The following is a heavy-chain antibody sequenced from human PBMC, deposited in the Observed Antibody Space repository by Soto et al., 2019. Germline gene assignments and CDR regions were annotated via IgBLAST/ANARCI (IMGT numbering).Heavy chain of an antibody. Sequence: GASVKVSCKASGGTVSMYSITWVRQAPGHGLEWIGRIIPIFGIASYAQKFQGRVTITADESTSTAYMELSSLRSDDTAVYYCAGRLGSGMAVWGQGTTVPVSS. CDR1: GGTVSMYS. V-gene: IGHV1-69*02. CDR3: AGRLGSGMAV. CDR2: IIPIFGIA. D-gene: IGHD3-16*01. J-gene: IGHJ6*02.